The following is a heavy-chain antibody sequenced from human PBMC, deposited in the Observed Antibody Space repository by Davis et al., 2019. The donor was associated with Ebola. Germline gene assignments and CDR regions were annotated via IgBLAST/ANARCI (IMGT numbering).Heavy chain of an antibody. CDR1: GYTFSRYW. D-gene: IGHD3-10*01. J-gene: IGHJ3*02. CDR3: ARRRTGSYYNALDAFDI. Sequence: GESLKISCKGSGYTFSRYWIGWVRQMPGKGLEWMGIIYPDDSDTTYSPSFQGQITSSADRSISTAYLQWSSLKASDTAMYYCARRRTGSYYNALDAFDIWGQGTMVTVSS. V-gene: IGHV5-51*01. CDR2: IYPDDSDT.